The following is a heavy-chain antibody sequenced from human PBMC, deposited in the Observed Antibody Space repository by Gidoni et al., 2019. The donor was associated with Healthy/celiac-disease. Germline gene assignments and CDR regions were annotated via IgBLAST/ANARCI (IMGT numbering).Heavy chain of an antibody. Sequence: QVQLVQSGGGVVQPGRSLRLSCAAPGFPFSSYGMHWVRQPPGKGLEWVAVIAYDGSNKYYADSVKGRFTISRDNSKNTLYLQMNSLRAEDTAVYYCAKSRQWLVGDDAFDIWGQGTMVTVSS. CDR1: GFPFSSYG. V-gene: IGHV3-30*18. CDR3: AKSRQWLVGDDAFDI. J-gene: IGHJ3*02. CDR2: IAYDGSNK. D-gene: IGHD6-19*01.